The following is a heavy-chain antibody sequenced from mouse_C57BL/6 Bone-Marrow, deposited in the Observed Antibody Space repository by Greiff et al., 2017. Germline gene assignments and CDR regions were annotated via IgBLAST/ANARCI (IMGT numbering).Heavy chain of an antibody. CDR1: GFSLSTSGMG. CDR3: AGRIRYCEV. Sequence: QVTLKESGPGLLQSSQSLSLTCTFSGFSLSTSGMGVSWIRQPSGQGLEWLAHIYWGDDKRYNQSLKSRLPISKDTSSKQVVLKITSGDTAETATDYCAGRIRYCEVWGTGTTVTVSS. J-gene: IGHJ1*03. CDR2: IYWGDDK. V-gene: IGHV8-12*01.